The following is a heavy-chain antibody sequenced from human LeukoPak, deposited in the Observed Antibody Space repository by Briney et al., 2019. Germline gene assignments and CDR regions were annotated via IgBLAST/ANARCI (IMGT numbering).Heavy chain of an antibody. J-gene: IGHJ4*03. Sequence: SETLSLTCAVYGGSFSTYYWSWIRQSPGKGLEWIAEINHRGDTNYNPSVKSRVTISVDTSKNQFSLKVSSLTAADTAVYYCARGSTISETGYFDYWGQGTLVTVSS. D-gene: IGHD1-1*01. CDR2: INHRGDT. CDR1: GGSFSTYY. V-gene: IGHV4-34*01. CDR3: ARGSTISETGYFDY.